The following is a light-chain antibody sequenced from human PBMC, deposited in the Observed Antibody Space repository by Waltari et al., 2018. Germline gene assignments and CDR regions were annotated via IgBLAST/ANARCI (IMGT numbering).Light chain of an antibody. CDR1: QRVSRF. J-gene: IGKJ1*01. Sequence: EIVLTQSPGTLSLSPGERGTLSCRASQRVSRFLAWYQQKPGQAPRLLIYGASTRANCIPDRFSGSGSGTDVSLTISRLEPEDFAVYYCQKYDRLPATFGQGTKVEIK. CDR3: QKYDRLPAT. V-gene: IGKV3-20*01. CDR2: GAS.